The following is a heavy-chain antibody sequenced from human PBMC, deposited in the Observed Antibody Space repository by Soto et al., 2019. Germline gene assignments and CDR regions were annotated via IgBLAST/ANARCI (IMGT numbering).Heavy chain of an antibody. CDR2: INPKSGGT. Sequence: ASVKVSCKTSGYTFSAYYMHWVRQAPGQGLEWMGWINPKSGGTLYAQKFQGRVTMTRDTSISTAYMELSRLRSDDTAVYYCARGGTFAYDTSGYSVDWGQGTLVIVSS. V-gene: IGHV1-2*02. CDR1: GYTFSAYY. CDR3: ARGGTFAYDTSGYSVD. D-gene: IGHD3-22*01. J-gene: IGHJ4*02.